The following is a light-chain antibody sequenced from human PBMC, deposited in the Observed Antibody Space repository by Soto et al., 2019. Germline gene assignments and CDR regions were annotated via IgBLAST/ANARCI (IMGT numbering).Light chain of an antibody. V-gene: IGLV1-40*01. Sequence: QAVVTQPPSVSGAPGQRVTISCTGSSSNIGAGYDVHWYQQLPGTAPKLLIYGNSNRPSGVPDRFSGSKSGTSASLAITVLQAEDEADYYCQSYDSSLSGPVFGGGTKLTVL. CDR1: SSNIGAGYD. CDR2: GNS. J-gene: IGLJ2*01. CDR3: QSYDSSLSGPV.